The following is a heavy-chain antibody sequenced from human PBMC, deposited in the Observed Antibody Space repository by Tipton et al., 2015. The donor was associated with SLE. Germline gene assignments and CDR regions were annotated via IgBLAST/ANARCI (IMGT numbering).Heavy chain of an antibody. V-gene: IGHV3-30*18. CDR1: GFTFSTYG. CDR3: AKGHYYGMDV. J-gene: IGHJ6*02. Sequence: SLRLSCAASGFTFSTYGMHWVRQAPGKGLEWVAMISYDGSNKYYADSVKGRFTISRDNSKNTLYLQMNSLRPADTAVYYCAKGHYYGMDVWGQGTTVTVSS. CDR2: ISYDGSNK.